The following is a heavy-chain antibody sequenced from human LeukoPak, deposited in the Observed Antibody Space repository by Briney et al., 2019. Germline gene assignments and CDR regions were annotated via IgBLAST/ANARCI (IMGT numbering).Heavy chain of an antibody. Sequence: PGGSLRLSCAASGFTFSSYSMNWVRQAPGKGLEWVSSISSSSSYIYYADSVKGRFTISRDNAKNSPYLQMNSLRAEDTAVYYCARVYSSGWYVDYWGQGTLVTVSS. CDR1: GFTFSSYS. J-gene: IGHJ4*02. CDR3: ARVYSSGWYVDY. V-gene: IGHV3-21*01. D-gene: IGHD6-19*01. CDR2: ISSSSSYI.